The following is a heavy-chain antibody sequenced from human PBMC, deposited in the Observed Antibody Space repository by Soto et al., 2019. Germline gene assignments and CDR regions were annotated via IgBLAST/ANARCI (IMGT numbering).Heavy chain of an antibody. CDR3: AREDEYCSSTSCYEGLDY. J-gene: IGHJ4*02. CDR1: GGSFSGYY. Sequence: SETLSLTCAVYGGSFSGYYWSWIRQPPGKGLEWIGEINHSGSTNYNPSLKSRVTISVDTSKNQFSLKLSSVTAADTAVYYCAREDEYCSSTSCYEGLDYWGQGTLVTVSS. V-gene: IGHV4-34*01. D-gene: IGHD2-2*01. CDR2: INHSGST.